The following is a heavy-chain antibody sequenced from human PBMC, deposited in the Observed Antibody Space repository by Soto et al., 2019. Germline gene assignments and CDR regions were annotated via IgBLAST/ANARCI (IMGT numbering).Heavy chain of an antibody. CDR1: GYTFTSYG. J-gene: IGHJ4*02. Sequence: GASVKVSCKASGYTFTSYGISWVRQAPGQGLEWMGWISAYNDNKNYAQKLQGRVTMTTATSASTAYMELRSLRSDDTAVYFCARDQVEATGKYSGQATLVTVSS. CDR3: ARDQVEATGKY. V-gene: IGHV1-18*01. CDR2: ISAYNDNK. D-gene: IGHD1-26*01.